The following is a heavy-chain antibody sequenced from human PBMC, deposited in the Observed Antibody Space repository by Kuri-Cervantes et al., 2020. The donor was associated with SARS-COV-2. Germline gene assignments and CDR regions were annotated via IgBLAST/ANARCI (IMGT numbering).Heavy chain of an antibody. J-gene: IGHJ6*02. D-gene: IGHD6-13*01. CDR3: ARDLIAAAGQYYYYDMDV. CDR2: IYYSGST. Sequence: SETLSPTCTVSGGSISSSSYYWGWIRQPPGKGLEWIGSIYYSGSTYYNPSLKSRVTMSVDTSKNQFSLKPSSVTAADTAVYYCARDLIAAAGQYYYYDMDVWGQGTTVTVSS. CDR1: GGSISSSSYY. V-gene: IGHV4-39*07.